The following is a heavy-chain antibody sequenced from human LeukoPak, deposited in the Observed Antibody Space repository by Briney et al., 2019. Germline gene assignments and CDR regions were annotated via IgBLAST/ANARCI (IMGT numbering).Heavy chain of an antibody. CDR1: GFTFSSYA. V-gene: IGHV3-23*01. CDR2: ISGSGGST. J-gene: IGHJ6*02. D-gene: IGHD3-22*01. Sequence: GGSLRLSCAASGFTFSSYAMSWVRQAPGKGLEWVSAISGSGGSTYYADSVKGRFTISRDNSKNTLYLRMNSLRAEDTAVYYCARVLLPLYGMDVWGQGTTVTVSS. CDR3: ARVLLPLYGMDV.